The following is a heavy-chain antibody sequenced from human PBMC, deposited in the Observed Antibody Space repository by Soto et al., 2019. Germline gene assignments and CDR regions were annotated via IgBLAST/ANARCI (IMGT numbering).Heavy chain of an antibody. D-gene: IGHD3-3*01. CDR1: GGSISSGDYY. V-gene: IGHV4-30-4*01. J-gene: IGHJ6*02. CDR2: IYYSGST. CDR3: ARDRTYYDFWSGYYTGMDYYYGMDV. Sequence: KSSETLSLTCTVSGGSISSGDYYWSWIRQPPGKGLEWIGYIYYSGSTYYNPSLKSRVTISVDTSKNQFSLKLSSVTAADTAVYYCARDRTYYDFWSGYYTGMDYYYGMDVWGQGTTVTVSS.